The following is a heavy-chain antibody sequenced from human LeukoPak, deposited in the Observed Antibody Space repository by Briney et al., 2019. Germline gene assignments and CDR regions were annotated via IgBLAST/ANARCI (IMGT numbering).Heavy chain of an antibody. CDR3: ARALFYTTGSKSNRVDY. Sequence: ASVKVSCKASGYTFTGYYIHWVRQAPGQGLKWMGWINPNGGGTNYAQKFQGRVTMTRDTSVNTAYMQLSRLRSDDTALYYCARALFYTTGSKSNRVDYWGQGTLVTVSS. CDR1: GYTFTGYY. D-gene: IGHD1-1*01. V-gene: IGHV1-2*02. CDR2: INPNGGGT. J-gene: IGHJ4*02.